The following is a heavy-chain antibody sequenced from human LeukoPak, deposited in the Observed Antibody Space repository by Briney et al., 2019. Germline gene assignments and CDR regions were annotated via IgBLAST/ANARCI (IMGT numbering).Heavy chain of an antibody. Sequence: AASVKVSCKASGYTFTVYYVHWVRQAPGQGLEWMGRINPNSGDTNYAQKFQGRVTMTRDTSISTAYMELSRLRSDDTAVYYCAKTYYYDSSGYGSDYWGQGTLVTVSS. V-gene: IGHV1-2*06. CDR1: GYTFTVYY. CDR2: INPNSGDT. D-gene: IGHD3-22*01. CDR3: AKTYYYDSSGYGSDY. J-gene: IGHJ4*02.